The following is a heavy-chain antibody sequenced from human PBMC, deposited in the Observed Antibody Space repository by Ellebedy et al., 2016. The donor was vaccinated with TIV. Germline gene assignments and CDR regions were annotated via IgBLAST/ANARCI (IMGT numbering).Heavy chain of an antibody. CDR3: ARDFEPRPVTNLGVFDY. J-gene: IGHJ4*02. V-gene: IGHV1-69*05. D-gene: IGHD2-8*01. Sequence: SVKVSXKASGGTFSNYAISWVRQAPGQGLEWMGGIIPIFGTANYAQKFQGRVTITRDTSAITAYMELRSLRSEDTAVYYCARDFEPRPVTNLGVFDYWGQGTLVTVSS. CDR2: IIPIFGTA. CDR1: GGTFSNYA.